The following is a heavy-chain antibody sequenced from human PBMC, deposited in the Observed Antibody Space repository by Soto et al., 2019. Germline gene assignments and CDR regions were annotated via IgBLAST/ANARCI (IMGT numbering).Heavy chain of an antibody. CDR3: ARDGSDSSGWYYYYGMDV. CDR1: GYAFTSYG. D-gene: IGHD6-19*01. CDR2: ISAYNGNT. Sequence: ASVKVSCKASGYAFTSYGISWVRQAPGQGLEWMGWISAYNGNTNYAQKLQGRVTMTTDTSTSTAYMELRSLRSDDTAVYYCARDGSDSSGWYYYYGMDVWGQGTTVTVSS. J-gene: IGHJ6*02. V-gene: IGHV1-18*01.